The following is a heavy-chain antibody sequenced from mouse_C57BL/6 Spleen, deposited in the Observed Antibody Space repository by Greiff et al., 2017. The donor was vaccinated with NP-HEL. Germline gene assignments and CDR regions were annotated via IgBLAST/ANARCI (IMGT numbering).Heavy chain of an antibody. J-gene: IGHJ3*01. D-gene: IGHD2-13*01. Sequence: VQLQQSGAELVRPGASVKLSCTASGFNIKDDYMHWVKQRPEQGLEWIGWIDPANGDTEYASKFQGKATITADTSSNTAYLQLSSLTSEDTAVYYCTVYGDWFAYWGQGTLVTVSA. CDR1: GFNIKDDY. CDR2: IDPANGDT. V-gene: IGHV14-4*01. CDR3: TVYGDWFAY.